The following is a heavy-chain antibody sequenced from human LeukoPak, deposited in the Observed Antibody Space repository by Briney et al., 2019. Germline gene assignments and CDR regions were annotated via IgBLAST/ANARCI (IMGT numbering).Heavy chain of an antibody. CDR2: TYYRSKWYN. Sequence: SQTLSLTCAISGDSVSSNSAAWNWIRQSPSRGLEWLGRTYYRSKWYNDYAVSVRSRITINPDTSKSQFSLQLNSVTPEDTAVYYCARALAAGSGYILDFDYWGQGSLVTVSS. V-gene: IGHV6-1*01. J-gene: IGHJ4*02. CDR1: GDSVSSNSAA. CDR3: ARALAAGSGYILDFDY. D-gene: IGHD3-3*01.